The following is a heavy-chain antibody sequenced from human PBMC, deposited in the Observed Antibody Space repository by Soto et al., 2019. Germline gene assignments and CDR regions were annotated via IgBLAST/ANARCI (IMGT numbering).Heavy chain of an antibody. V-gene: IGHV1-24*01. D-gene: IGHD3-22*01. CDR1: GYTLTETS. J-gene: IGHJ4*02. Sequence: ASVKVSCKVSGYTLTETSIHWVRQAPGIGLEWMGGSNPEDGETIYAQKVQGRVTITRDTSASTAYMELSSLRSEDTAVYYCARYYYDSSGYYSDYWGQGTLVTVSS. CDR3: ARYYYDSSGYYSDY. CDR2: SNPEDGET.